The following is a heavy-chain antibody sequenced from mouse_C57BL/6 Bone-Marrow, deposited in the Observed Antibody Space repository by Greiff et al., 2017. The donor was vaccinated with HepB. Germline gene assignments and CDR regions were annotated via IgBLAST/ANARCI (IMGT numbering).Heavy chain of an antibody. J-gene: IGHJ4*01. CDR3: TTELRLPYYYAMDY. Sequence: VQLQQSGAELVRPGASVKLSCTASGFNIKDYYMHWVKQRPEQGLEWIGRIDPEDGDTEYAPKFQGKATMTADTSSNTAYLQRSSLTSEDTAVYYSTTELRLPYYYAMDYWGQGTSVTVSS. V-gene: IGHV14-1*01. CDR1: GFNIKDYY. D-gene: IGHD3-2*02. CDR2: IDPEDGDT.